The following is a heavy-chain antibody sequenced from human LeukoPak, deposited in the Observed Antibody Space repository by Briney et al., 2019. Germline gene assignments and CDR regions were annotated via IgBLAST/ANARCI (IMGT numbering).Heavy chain of an antibody. CDR3: ARGQLEVAGVFDY. D-gene: IGHD6-13*01. CDR1: GGFISSYY. Sequence: SATLSLTCTASGGFISSYYWSWLRQPPGKVLEWIGYIYYSGSTRYNPSLKSRVTISVDTSKNQVSLRLRSVTAADTAVYYCARGQLEVAGVFDYGGQGTLVTVSA. CDR2: IYYSGST. J-gene: IGHJ4*02. V-gene: IGHV4-59*01.